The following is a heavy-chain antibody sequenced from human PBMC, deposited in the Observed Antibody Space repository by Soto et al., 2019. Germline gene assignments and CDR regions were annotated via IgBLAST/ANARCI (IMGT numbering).Heavy chain of an antibody. J-gene: IGHJ4*02. CDR2: ISAHNGNT. CDR1: GYGFTTYG. D-gene: IGHD1-1*01. V-gene: IGHV1-18*01. CDR3: ARGRYGDY. Sequence: QVHLVQSGAEVKKPGASVKVSCKGSGYGFTTYGITWVRQAPGQGLEWMAWISAHNGNTNYAQKLQGRVTVTRDTSTSRAYMERRSLRSDATAVYYCARGRYGDYWGQGALVTVSS.